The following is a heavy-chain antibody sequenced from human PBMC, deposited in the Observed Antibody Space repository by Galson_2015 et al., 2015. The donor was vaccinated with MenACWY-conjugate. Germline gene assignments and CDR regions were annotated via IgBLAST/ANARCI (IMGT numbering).Heavy chain of an antibody. CDR3: ATSERFRIYQFYGMDV. D-gene: IGHD2-15*01. Sequence: SLRLSCAASGFTFSSYWMTWVRQGPGQGLEWLANIKQDGTERYYVDSVKGRFTISRDNAKNSLYLEMNSLRGEDTAVYYCATSERFRIYQFYGMDVWGQGTTVTVSS. V-gene: IGHV3-7*03. CDR2: IKQDGTER. CDR1: GFTFSSYW. J-gene: IGHJ6*02.